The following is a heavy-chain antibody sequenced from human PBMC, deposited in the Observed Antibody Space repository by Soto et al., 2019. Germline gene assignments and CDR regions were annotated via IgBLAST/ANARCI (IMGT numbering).Heavy chain of an antibody. D-gene: IGHD1-26*01. CDR1: GGSVSTDF. V-gene: IGHV4-59*02. J-gene: IGHJ4*02. CDR2: SYYSGST. Sequence: QVQLQESGPGLVKPSETLSLTCTVSGGSVSTDFWTWIRQPPGKGLEWIGYSYYSGSTNSKPSLQSRVTILVDRSKNQFSLKMTSVTAADTAVYYCARLTVGAEFYFDHWGQGILVTVSS. CDR3: ARLTVGAEFYFDH.